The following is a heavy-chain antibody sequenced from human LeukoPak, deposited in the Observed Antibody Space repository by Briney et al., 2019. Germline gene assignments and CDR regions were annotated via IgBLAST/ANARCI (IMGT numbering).Heavy chain of an antibody. CDR2: ISGTSGTI. Sequence: GGSLRLSCAASGFTFSAYCMNWVRQAPGKGLEWISYISGTSGTIYYADSLKGRFTISRDNAKNSLYLQMNSRRAEDTAVYYCARAPSSDYYSHFDYWGQGTLVTVSS. J-gene: IGHJ4*02. CDR1: GFTFSAYC. CDR3: ARAPSSDYYSHFDY. V-gene: IGHV3-48*04. D-gene: IGHD3-22*01.